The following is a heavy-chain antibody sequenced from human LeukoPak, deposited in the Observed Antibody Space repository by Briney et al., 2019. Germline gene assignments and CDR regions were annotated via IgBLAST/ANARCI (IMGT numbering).Heavy chain of an antibody. CDR3: AREGGDYGDSNY. V-gene: IGHV3-53*01. D-gene: IGHD4-17*01. J-gene: IGHJ4*02. CDR1: GFTVTNNY. CDR2: IDSGGST. Sequence: GGSLRLSCVVSGFTVTNNYMSWVRQAPGKGLEWVSVIDSGGSTHYADSVKGRFTISRDTSKNTVSLQMNRLRAEDTAVYYCAREGGDYGDSNYWGQGTLVTVSS.